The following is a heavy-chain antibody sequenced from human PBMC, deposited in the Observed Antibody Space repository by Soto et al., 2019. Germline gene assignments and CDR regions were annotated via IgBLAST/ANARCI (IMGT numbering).Heavy chain of an antibody. CDR3: ARGGISHWAYFYYMDV. CDR1: GGSFSDYY. V-gene: IGHV4-34*01. J-gene: IGHJ6*03. CDR2: IDHLGSI. D-gene: IGHD2-21*01. Sequence: SETLSLTRAVYGGSFSDYYWSWILQPPGMALEWIGEIDHLGSINYNPSLKSRVTMSVDTSKNQFSLTLNSVTAADTATYYCARGGISHWAYFYYMDVWDRGTTVTVSS.